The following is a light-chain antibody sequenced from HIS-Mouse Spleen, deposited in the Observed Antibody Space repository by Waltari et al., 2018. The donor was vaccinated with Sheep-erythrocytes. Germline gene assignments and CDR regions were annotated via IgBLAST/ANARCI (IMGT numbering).Light chain of an antibody. CDR2: GAS. J-gene: IGKJ3*01. V-gene: IGKV3-20*01. Sequence: IVLTQSPGTLYLSPGERATLSCRASQSVSSSYLACYQQKPGQAPRLLIYGASSRATGIPDRFSGSGSGTDFTLTISRLEPEDFAVYYCQQYGSSPFTFGPGTKVDIK. CDR3: QQYGSSPFT. CDR1: QSVSSSY.